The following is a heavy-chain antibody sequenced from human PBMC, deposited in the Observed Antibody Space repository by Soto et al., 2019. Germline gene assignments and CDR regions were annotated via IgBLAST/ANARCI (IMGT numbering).Heavy chain of an antibody. J-gene: IGHJ4*02. V-gene: IGHV4-4*07. CDR3: ARGFGSDWYYFDS. CDR2: IYSSGST. Sequence: LEWIGRIYSSGSTIYSPSLKSRVTMSLDTSKNRFSLKLTSVTAADTAVYYCARGFGSDWYYFDSWGQGTLVTVSS. D-gene: IGHD2-15*01.